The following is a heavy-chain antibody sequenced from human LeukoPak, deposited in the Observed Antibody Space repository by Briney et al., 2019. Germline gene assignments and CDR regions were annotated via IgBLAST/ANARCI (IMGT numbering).Heavy chain of an antibody. Sequence: PSETLSLTCAVYGGSFSGYYWSWIRQPPGKGLEWIGEINHSGSTNYNPSLKSRVSISIDTSKNQFSLKLSSVTAADTAVYYCARQIIDCIGGSCYLRDDYWGQGTLVTVSS. D-gene: IGHD2-15*01. V-gene: IGHV4-34*01. J-gene: IGHJ4*02. CDR1: GGSFSGYY. CDR3: ARQIIDCIGGSCYLRDDY. CDR2: INHSGST.